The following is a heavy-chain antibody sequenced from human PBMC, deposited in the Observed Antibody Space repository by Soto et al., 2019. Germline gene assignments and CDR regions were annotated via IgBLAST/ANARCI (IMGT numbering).Heavy chain of an antibody. CDR3: ARDMGYYDSSGVDY. D-gene: IGHD3-22*01. CDR1: RFTFSSYG. J-gene: IGHJ4*02. V-gene: IGHV3-33*01. Sequence: QVQLVESGGGVVQPGRSLRLSCVASRFTFSSYGMHWVRQAPGKGLEWVAVIWYDGSNKYYADSVKGRFTISRDNSKNTLYLQMNSLRAEDTAVYYCARDMGYYDSSGVDYWGQGTLVTVSS. CDR2: IWYDGSNK.